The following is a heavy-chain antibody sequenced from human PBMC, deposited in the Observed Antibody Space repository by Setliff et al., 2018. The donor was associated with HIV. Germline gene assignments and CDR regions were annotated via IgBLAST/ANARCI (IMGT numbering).Heavy chain of an antibody. CDR1: GGSISGSSYY. J-gene: IGHJ5*02. CDR2: VYHSGST. D-gene: IGHD3-10*01. CDR3: ATYADRESNRFDP. Sequence: SETLSLTCSVSGGSISGSSYYWGWIRQPPGKGLEWIGSVYHSGSTYYNPSLKSRVTISVDTSKNQFSLKLSSVTAADTAVYYCATYADRESNRFDPWGQGILVTVSS. V-gene: IGHV4-39*01.